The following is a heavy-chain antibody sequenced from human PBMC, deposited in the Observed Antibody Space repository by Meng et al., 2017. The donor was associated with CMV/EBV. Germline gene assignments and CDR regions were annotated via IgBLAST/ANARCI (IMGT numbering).Heavy chain of an antibody. V-gene: IGHV3-30*02. D-gene: IGHD2-2*01. Sequence: GGSLRLSCAASGFTFSSYGMHWVRQAPGKGLEGVAFIRYDGSNKYYADSVKGRFTISRDNSKNTLYLQMNSLRAEDTAVYYCAKGDGLDQLQGPLVDYWGQGTLVTVSS. J-gene: IGHJ4*02. CDR1: GFTFSSYG. CDR2: IRYDGSNK. CDR3: AKGDGLDQLQGPLVDY.